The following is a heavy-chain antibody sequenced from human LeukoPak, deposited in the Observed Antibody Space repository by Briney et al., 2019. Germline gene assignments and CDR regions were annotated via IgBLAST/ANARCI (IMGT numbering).Heavy chain of an antibody. CDR3: ARQEYCSSTSCPDQNWFDP. CDR1: GGSISSYY. Sequence: SETLSLTCTVSGGSISSYYWSWIRQPPRTGLEWIGYIYISGSTNYNPSLKSRVTISVDTSKNQFSLKLSSVTAADTAVYYCARQEYCSSTSCPDQNWFDPWGQGTLVTVSS. D-gene: IGHD2-2*01. V-gene: IGHV4-4*09. CDR2: IYISGST. J-gene: IGHJ5*02.